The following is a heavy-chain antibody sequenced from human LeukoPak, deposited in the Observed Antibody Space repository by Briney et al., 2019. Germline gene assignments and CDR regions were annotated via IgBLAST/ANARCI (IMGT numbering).Heavy chain of an antibody. CDR3: AAVRWGVSPNDY. J-gene: IGHJ4*02. Sequence: PGGSLRLSCAASGFTFSSYSMNWVRQAPGKGLQWVAVISYDGSNKYYADSVKGRFTISRDNSKNTLYLQMNSLRAEDTAVYYCAAVRWGVSPNDYWGQGTLVTVSS. V-gene: IGHV3-30*03. CDR1: GFTFSSYS. CDR2: ISYDGSNK. D-gene: IGHD3-16*01.